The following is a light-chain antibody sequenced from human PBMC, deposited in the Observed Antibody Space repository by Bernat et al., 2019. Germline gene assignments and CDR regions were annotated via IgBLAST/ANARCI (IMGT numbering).Light chain of an antibody. V-gene: IGKV3-20*01. Sequence: EIVLTQSPGTLSLSPGERATFSCRASQSVSSNYIAWYQQKPGQAPRLLIYGASSRATGIPDRFSGSGSGTDFTLTISRLEPEDFAVYYCQQYGSSPVTFGQGTKVEIK. CDR1: QSVSSNY. J-gene: IGKJ1*01. CDR3: QQYGSSPVT. CDR2: GAS.